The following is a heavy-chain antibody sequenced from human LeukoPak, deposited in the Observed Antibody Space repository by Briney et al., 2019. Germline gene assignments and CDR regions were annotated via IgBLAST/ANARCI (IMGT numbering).Heavy chain of an antibody. J-gene: IGHJ4*02. CDR2: INPSGGST. D-gene: IGHD3-22*01. Sequence: ASVKVSCKASGYTFASYYMHWVRQAPGQGPEWMGIINPSGGSTSYAQKFQGRVTMTRDTSTSTVYMELSSLRSEDAAVYYCARRRQKYYYDSSGFDYWGQGTLVTVSS. CDR3: ARRRQKYYYDSSGFDY. V-gene: IGHV1-46*01. CDR1: GYTFASYY.